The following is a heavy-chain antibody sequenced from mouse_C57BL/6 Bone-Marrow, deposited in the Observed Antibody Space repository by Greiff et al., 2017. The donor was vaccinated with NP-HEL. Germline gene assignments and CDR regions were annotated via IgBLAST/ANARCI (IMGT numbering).Heavy chain of an antibody. V-gene: IGHV1-69*01. Sequence: QVQLQQPGAELVMPGASVKLSCKASGYTFTSYWMHWVKQRPGQGLEWIGEIDPSDSYTNYNQKFKGKSTLTVDKSSSTAYMQLSSLTSEDSAVYYCARARWDGGYYAMDYWGQGTSVTVSS. CDR1: GYTFTSYW. CDR2: IDPSDSYT. CDR3: ARARWDGGYYAMDY. J-gene: IGHJ4*01. D-gene: IGHD3-3*01.